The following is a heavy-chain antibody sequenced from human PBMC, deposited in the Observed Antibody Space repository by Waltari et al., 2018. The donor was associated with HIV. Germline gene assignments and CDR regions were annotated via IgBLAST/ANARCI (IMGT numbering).Heavy chain of an antibody. V-gene: IGHV3-23*04. CDR3: AKDDSTGSSGYYPFHY. CDR1: GFTFTNYA. J-gene: IGHJ4*02. CDR2: ISGSGGRT. Sequence: EVQLVESGGGLVQPGGSLRLSCAASGFTFTNYAMNWVRQAPGKGREWVSAISGSGGRTYYADSVKVRFTISRDNSKNTLYLQMNSLRAEDTAVYYCAKDDSTGSSGYYPFHYWGQGTLITVSS. D-gene: IGHD3-22*01.